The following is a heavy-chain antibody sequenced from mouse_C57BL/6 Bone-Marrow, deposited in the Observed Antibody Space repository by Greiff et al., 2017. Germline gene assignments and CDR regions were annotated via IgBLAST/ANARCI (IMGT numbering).Heavy chain of an antibody. CDR2: IRLKSDNYAT. D-gene: IGHD1-1*01. Sequence: EVNVVESGGGLVQPGGSMKLSCVASGFTFSNYWMNWVRQSPEKGLEWVAQIRLKSDNYATHYAESVKGRFTISRDDSKSSVYLQMNNLRAEDTGMYYCTGDYGSSYDWYFDVWGTGTTVTVSS. CDR3: TGDYGSSYDWYFDV. V-gene: IGHV6-3*01. J-gene: IGHJ1*03. CDR1: GFTFSNYW.